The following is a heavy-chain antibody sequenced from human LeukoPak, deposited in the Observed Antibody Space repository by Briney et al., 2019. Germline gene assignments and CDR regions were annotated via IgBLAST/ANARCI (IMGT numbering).Heavy chain of an antibody. D-gene: IGHD4-17*01. Sequence: PSETLSLTCTVSGGSISSGGYYWSWIRQHPGKGLEWIGYVYYSGSTFYNPSLKSRVAISVDTSKNQFSLRLSSVTAADTAVYYCARAPLYGGHADWFDPWGQGTLVTVSS. V-gene: IGHV4-31*03. CDR3: ARAPLYGGHADWFDP. J-gene: IGHJ5*02. CDR1: GGSISSGGYY. CDR2: VYYSGST.